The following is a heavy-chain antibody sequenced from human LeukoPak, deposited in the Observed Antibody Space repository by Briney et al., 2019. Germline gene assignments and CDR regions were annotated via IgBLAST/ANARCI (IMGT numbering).Heavy chain of an antibody. CDR3: ATGGPGFLEWLPLDN. D-gene: IGHD3-3*01. J-gene: IGHJ4*02. Sequence: GGSLRLSCAASGFMLSSCAMIWVRQAPGKGLEWVSAIGADGVTYYADSVKGRFTISRDNPMNTVFLQMNSLRAEDTAVYYCATGGPGFLEWLPLDNWGQGTLATVSS. V-gene: IGHV3-23*01. CDR2: IGADGVT. CDR1: GFMLSSCA.